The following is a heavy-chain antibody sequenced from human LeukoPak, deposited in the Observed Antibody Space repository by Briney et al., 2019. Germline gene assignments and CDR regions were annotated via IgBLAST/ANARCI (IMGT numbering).Heavy chain of an antibody. CDR1: GFTFSSYG. V-gene: IGHV3-33*01. Sequence: GGSLRLSCAASGFTFSSYGMHRVRQAPGKGLEWVAVIWYDGSNKYYADSVKGRFTISRDNSKNTLYLQMNSLRAEDTAVYYCARDYDSSGYYYLYYYYGMDVWGQGTTVTVSS. D-gene: IGHD3-22*01. J-gene: IGHJ6*02. CDR2: IWYDGSNK. CDR3: ARDYDSSGYYYLYYYYGMDV.